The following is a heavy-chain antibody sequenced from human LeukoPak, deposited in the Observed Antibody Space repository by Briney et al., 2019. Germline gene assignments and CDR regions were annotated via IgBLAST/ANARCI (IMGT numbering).Heavy chain of an antibody. V-gene: IGHV4-34*01. CDR3: ARRYCINGVCYSTDYFDY. Sequence: SETLSLTCAVYGGSFSGYYWSWIRQPPGKGLEWIGEINHSGSTNYNPSLKSRVTISVDTSKNQFSLKLSSVTAADTAVYYCARRYCINGVCYSTDYFDYWGQGTLVTVSS. D-gene: IGHD2-8*01. CDR1: GGSFSGYY. J-gene: IGHJ4*02. CDR2: INHSGST.